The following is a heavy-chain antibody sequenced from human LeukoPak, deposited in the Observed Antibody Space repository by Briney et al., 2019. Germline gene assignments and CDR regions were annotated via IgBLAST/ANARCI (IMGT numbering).Heavy chain of an antibody. CDR2: MHSSSGSI. V-gene: IGHV3-21*01. CDR1: GFNFTNYN. Sequence: GSLRLSSAASGFNFTNYNMNWVRQAPGKGLGWVSSMHSSSGSIYYADSLKGRFTISRDNAKNPLYLQMNRLRAEDTAVYYCARDLAWDAFDIWGQGTMVTVSS. CDR3: ARDLAWDAFDI. J-gene: IGHJ3*02.